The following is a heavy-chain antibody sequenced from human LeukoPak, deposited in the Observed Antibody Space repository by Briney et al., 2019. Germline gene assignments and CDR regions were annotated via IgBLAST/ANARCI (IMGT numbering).Heavy chain of an antibody. J-gene: IGHJ4*02. V-gene: IGHV3-48*04. CDR2: ISSSGSTI. CDR3: ARVFVDIVATGYFDY. D-gene: IGHD5-12*01. CDR1: GFTFSSYS. Sequence: GGSLRLSCAASGFTFSSYSMNWVRQAPGKGLEWVSYISSSGSTIDYADSVKGRFTISRDNAKNSLYLQMNSLRAEDTAVYYCARVFVDIVATGYFDYWGQGTLVTVSS.